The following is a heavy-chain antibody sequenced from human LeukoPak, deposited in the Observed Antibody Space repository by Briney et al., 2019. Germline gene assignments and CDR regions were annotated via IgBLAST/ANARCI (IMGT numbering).Heavy chain of an antibody. V-gene: IGHV3-11*01. CDR2: ISSSGSTI. J-gene: IGHJ4*02. CDR1: GFTFSDYY. CDR3: ARGKYYYDSSGYYAPDY. Sequence: GGSLRLSCAASGFTFSDYYMSWIRQAPGKGLEWVSYISSSGSTIYYADSVKGRFTISRDNVKNSLYLQMNSLRAEDTAVYYCARGKYYYDSSGYYAPDYWGQGTLVTVSS. D-gene: IGHD3-22*01.